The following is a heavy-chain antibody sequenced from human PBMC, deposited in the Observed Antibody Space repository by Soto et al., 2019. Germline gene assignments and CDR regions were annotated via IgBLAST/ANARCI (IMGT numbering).Heavy chain of an antibody. J-gene: IGHJ4*02. CDR3: ARDHIGSFDY. Sequence: SETLSLTCTVSGGSISSYYWSWIRQPPGKGLEWIGYIYYSGSTNYNPSLKSRVTISVDTSKNQFSLKPSSVTAADTAVYYCARDHIGSFDYWGQGTLGTVSS. V-gene: IGHV4-59*01. D-gene: IGHD5-12*01. CDR2: IYYSGST. CDR1: GGSISSYY.